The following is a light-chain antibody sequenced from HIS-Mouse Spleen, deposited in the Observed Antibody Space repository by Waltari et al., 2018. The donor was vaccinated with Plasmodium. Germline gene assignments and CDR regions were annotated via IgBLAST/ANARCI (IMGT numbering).Light chain of an antibody. Sequence: QSVLTQPPSASGTPGQRVTISCSGSSSNIGSNYVSWYQQLPGTAPKLPLYRNNQRHSGVPDRFSGSKSGTSASLAISGLRSEDEADYYCAAWDDSLSGWVFGGGTKLTVL. V-gene: IGLV1-47*01. CDR2: RNN. CDR1: SSNIGSNY. CDR3: AAWDDSLSGWV. J-gene: IGLJ3*02.